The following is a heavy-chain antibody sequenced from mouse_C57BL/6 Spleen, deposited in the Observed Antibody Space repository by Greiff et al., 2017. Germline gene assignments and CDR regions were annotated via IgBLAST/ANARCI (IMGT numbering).Heavy chain of an antibody. CDR2: IYPGNGST. Sequence: QVQLQQPGAELVKPGASVKMSCKASGYTFTSSWMTWVKQRPGQGLEWIGGIYPGNGSTNYNEKFKGKATLTVDTSSSTAYMQLSSLTSEDSAVYSFARGAADYAFDYWGQGTSVTVSS. V-gene: IGHV1-55*01. CDR1: GYTFTSSW. CDR3: ARGAADYAFDY. J-gene: IGHJ4*01. D-gene: IGHD1-2*01.